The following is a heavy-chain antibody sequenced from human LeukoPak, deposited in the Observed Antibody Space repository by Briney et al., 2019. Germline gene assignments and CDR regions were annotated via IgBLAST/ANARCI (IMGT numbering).Heavy chain of an antibody. V-gene: IGHV3-53*01. CDR1: GFTVSSHC. CDR3: ARGISGNYSPSDY. CDR2: IYGGGGT. Sequence: PGGSLRLSCAASGFTVSSHCMTWVRQAPGRGLEWVSLIYGGGGTYYADSVQGRFTISRDNSKNTVYLQMNNVRVEDTAVYYCARGISGNYSPSDYWGQGTLVTVSS. D-gene: IGHD1-26*01. J-gene: IGHJ4*02.